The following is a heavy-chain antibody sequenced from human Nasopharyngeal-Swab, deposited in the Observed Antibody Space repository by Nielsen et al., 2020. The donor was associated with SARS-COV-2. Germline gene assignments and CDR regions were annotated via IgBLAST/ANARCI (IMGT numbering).Heavy chain of an antibody. V-gene: IGHV4-59*01. D-gene: IGHD3-9*01. J-gene: IGHJ6*03. CDR3: ATAANYDIMTGCYSYYYYMDV. CDR2: IYYSGST. Sequence: WIRQPPGKGLEWIGYIYYSGSTNYNPSLKSRVTISVDTSKNQFSLKLSSGTTADTAVYYCATAANYDIMTGCYSYYYYMDVWGKGTTVTVSS.